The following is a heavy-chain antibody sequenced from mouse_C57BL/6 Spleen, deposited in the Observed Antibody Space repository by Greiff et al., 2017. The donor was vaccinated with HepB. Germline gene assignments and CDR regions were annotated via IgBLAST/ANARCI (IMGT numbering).Heavy chain of an antibody. CDR2: IYPRSGNT. Sequence: VQVVESGAELARPGASVKLSCKASGYTFTSYGISWVKQRTGQGLEWIGEIYPRSGNTYYNEKFKGKATLTADKSSSTAYMELRSLTSEDSAVYFCARKTGPNWHFDYWGQGTTLTVSS. V-gene: IGHV1-81*01. D-gene: IGHD4-1*01. CDR3: ARKTGPNWHFDY. J-gene: IGHJ2*01. CDR1: GYTFTSYG.